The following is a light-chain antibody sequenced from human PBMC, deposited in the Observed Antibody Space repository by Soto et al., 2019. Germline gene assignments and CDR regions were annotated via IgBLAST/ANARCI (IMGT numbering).Light chain of an antibody. CDR2: VAS. Sequence: EIVLTQSPGTLSLSPGERATLSCRASQSVSSSYLAGYQQKPGQAPRLLIYVASSRATGIPDRFSGSGSGTDFTLTISRLEPEDFAVYYCQQYGSSVWTFGQGTKVEIK. V-gene: IGKV3-20*01. CDR3: QQYGSSVWT. CDR1: QSVSSSY. J-gene: IGKJ1*01.